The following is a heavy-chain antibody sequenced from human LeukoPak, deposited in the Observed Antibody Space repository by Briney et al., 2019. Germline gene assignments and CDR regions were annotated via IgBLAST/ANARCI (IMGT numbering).Heavy chain of an antibody. CDR1: GGSISSSY. D-gene: IGHD3-22*01. J-gene: IGHJ4*02. CDR2: IYYSGST. Sequence: SETLSLTCTVSGGSISSSYWCWIRQPPGKGLEWIGYIYYSGSTNYNPSLKSRVTISLDTPQNQFSLKLSSVTAADTAVYYCARVGEYYDSSGLDYWGQGTLVTVSS. V-gene: IGHV4-59*01. CDR3: ARVGEYYDSSGLDY.